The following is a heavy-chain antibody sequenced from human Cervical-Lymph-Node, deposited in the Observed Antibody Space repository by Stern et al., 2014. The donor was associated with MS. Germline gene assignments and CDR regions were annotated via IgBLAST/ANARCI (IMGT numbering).Heavy chain of an antibody. J-gene: IGHJ6*02. CDR3: ARDPGGYYYGMDV. Sequence: QLVQSGAEVKKPGASVKVSCKTSGYTFSSYGITWVRQAPGQGLEWMGWISGYNGNTNFAQRLQDRVTMTTDTSTSTAYMELRSLRYDDTAIYYCARDPGGYYYGMDVWGQGTTVTVSS. V-gene: IGHV1-18*01. CDR1: GYTFSSYG. D-gene: IGHD3-10*01. CDR2: ISGYNGNT.